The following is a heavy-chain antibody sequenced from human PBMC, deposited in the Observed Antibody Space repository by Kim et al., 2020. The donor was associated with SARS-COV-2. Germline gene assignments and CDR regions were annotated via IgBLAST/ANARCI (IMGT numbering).Heavy chain of an antibody. J-gene: IGHJ4*02. D-gene: IGHD3-16*01. CDR2: IHYSGST. Sequence: SETLSPTCAVSGGSISSTKWWSWVRQSPGKGLEWIGEIHYSGSTNYNPSLKSRVTISVDKSKNQFSLSLNSVTAADAAVYYCARVPKYPTVWFDYWGQGTPVTLSS. CDR1: GGSISSTKW. CDR3: ARVPKYPTVWFDY. V-gene: IGHV4-4*02.